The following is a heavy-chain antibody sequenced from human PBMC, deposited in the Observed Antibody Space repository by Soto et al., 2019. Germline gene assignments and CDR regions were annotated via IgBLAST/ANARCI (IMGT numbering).Heavy chain of an antibody. Sequence: ASVKVSCKASGYTFIDHYVHWVRQAPGQGLEWMGWITPNSGATKYAQKFQGRVTMTRDASINTAYVDVTGLTFDDTAVYFCARAVGRGGLNDPFDVWGQGTLVTVSS. V-gene: IGHV1-2*02. CDR3: ARAVGRGGLNDPFDV. J-gene: IGHJ3*01. CDR2: ITPNSGAT. CDR1: GYTFIDHY. D-gene: IGHD2-15*01.